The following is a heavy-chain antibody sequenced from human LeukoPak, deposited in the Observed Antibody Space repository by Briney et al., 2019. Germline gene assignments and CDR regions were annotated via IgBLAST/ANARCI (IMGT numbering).Heavy chain of an antibody. J-gene: IGHJ5*01. CDR1: GGSCSGYY. CDR2: INHSGST. V-gene: IGHV4-34*01. D-gene: IGHD6-13*01. CDR3: GRGSSSWYRRWFDS. Sequence: PSETLSLTGAGYGGSCSGYYWGWLRQRPGKGREGLVEINHSGSTNANPSLSRRVTISVATSRNQFSVQLRSGTAADTAVYCGGRGSSSWYRRWFDSSGQGTLVTVSS.